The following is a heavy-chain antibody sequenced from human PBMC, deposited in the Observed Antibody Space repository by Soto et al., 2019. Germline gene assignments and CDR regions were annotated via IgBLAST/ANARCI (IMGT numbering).Heavy chain of an antibody. J-gene: IGHJ5*02. CDR3: AGTSERLGGSGSYWLNWFDP. D-gene: IGHD3-10*01. V-gene: IGHV3-48*02. CDR1: GFTFTSFG. Sequence: PGGSLRLSCAASGFTFTSFGMTWVRQAPGKGLEWVSYISSSSSTIYYADSVKGRFTISRDNAKNSLYLQMNSLRDEDTAVYYCAGTSERLGGSGSYWLNWFDPWGQGTLVTVSS. CDR2: ISSSSSTI.